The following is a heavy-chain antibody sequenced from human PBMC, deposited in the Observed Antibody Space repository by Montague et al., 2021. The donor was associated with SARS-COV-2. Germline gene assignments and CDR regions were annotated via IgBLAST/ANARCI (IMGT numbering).Heavy chain of an antibody. CDR2: IYYSGSA. CDR3: ARLESTRGVIIRGAFRI. J-gene: IGHJ3*02. D-gene: IGHD3-10*01. V-gene: IGHV4-39*01. CDR1: GDSINNSRYY. Sequence: SETLSLTCSVSGDSINNSRYYWGWICQPPGKGLEWIGTIYYSGSAYYNPSLKSRVTISVDTSKDQFSLKLNSVTATDTAVYYCARLESTRGVIIRGAFRIWGQGTKVTVSS.